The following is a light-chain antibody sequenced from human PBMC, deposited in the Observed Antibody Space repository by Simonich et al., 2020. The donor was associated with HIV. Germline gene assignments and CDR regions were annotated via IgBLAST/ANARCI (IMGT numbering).Light chain of an antibody. CDR2: KDS. J-gene: IGLJ2*01. CDR1: ALPEQY. Sequence: SYELTQPPSVSLSPGQTARITCSGDALPEQYVYWYQQKQSQAPVLVIYKDSDRRSGIPERFSGSRSGTTVTLTISGVQAEDEADYYCQSADSSGTYVVFGGGTKLTVL. V-gene: IGLV3-25*03. CDR3: QSADSSGTYVV.